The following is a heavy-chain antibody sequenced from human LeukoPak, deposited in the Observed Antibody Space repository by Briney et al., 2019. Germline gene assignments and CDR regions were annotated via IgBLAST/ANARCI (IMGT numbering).Heavy chain of an antibody. CDR3: AKARGTDYGDYVIFDY. CDR2: IKQDGSEK. CDR1: GFTFSSHG. Sequence: GGSLRLSCAASGFTFSSHGMSWVRQAPGKGLEWVANIKQDGSEKNYVDSVKGRFTISRDNAKNSLYLQLNSLRAEDTAVYYCAKARGTDYGDYVIFDYWGQGTLVTVSS. D-gene: IGHD4-17*01. V-gene: IGHV3-7*03. J-gene: IGHJ4*02.